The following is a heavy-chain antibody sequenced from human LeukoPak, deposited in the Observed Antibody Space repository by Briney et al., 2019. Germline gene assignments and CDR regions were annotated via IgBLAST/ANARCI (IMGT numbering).Heavy chain of an antibody. Sequence: PGGSLRLSCTASGFTFGDYAMSWVRQAPGKGQEWVGFIRSKAYGGTTEYAASVKGRFTISRDDSKSIAYLQMNSLKTEDTAVYYCTRVGIAVAATGYYYMDVWGKGTTVTVSS. CDR2: IRSKAYGGTT. V-gene: IGHV3-49*04. J-gene: IGHJ6*03. CDR1: GFTFGDYA. CDR3: TRVGIAVAATGYYYMDV. D-gene: IGHD6-19*01.